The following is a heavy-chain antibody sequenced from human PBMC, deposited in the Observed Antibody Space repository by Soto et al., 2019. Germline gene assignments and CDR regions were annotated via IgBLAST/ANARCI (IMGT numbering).Heavy chain of an antibody. CDR2: IYYSGST. CDR3: ARGITGITSVNNWFDP. V-gene: IGHV4-30-4*08. Sequence: TLGLTCTVSDGSISSGGYYWSWIRQHPGKGLEWIGYIYYSGSTYYNPSPKSRVTISVDTSKNQFSLKLRSVTAADTAVYYCARGITGITSVNNWFDPWGQGTLVTVS. J-gene: IGHJ5*02. D-gene: IGHD1-7*01. CDR1: DGSISSGGYY.